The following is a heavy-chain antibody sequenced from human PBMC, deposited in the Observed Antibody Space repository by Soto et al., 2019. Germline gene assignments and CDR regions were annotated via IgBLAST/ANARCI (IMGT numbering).Heavy chain of an antibody. CDR3: VRTSLVVAAATREDY. V-gene: IGHV3-74*01. J-gene: IGHJ4*02. Sequence: EVQRVESGGGLVQPGGSLRVSCAASGFTFSSYWMHWVRQAPGKGLVWVSRVNSDGSSTSYADSVKGRFTISRDKAKNTLCLQMNSLRAEDTAVYYCVRTSLVVAAATREDYWGQGTLVTVSS. CDR1: GFTFSSYW. CDR2: VNSDGSST. D-gene: IGHD2-15*01.